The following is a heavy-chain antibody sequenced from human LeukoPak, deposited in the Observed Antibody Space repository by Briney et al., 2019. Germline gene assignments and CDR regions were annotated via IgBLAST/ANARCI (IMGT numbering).Heavy chain of an antibody. J-gene: IGHJ4*02. CDR1: GASISRGGYY. D-gene: IGHD1-14*01. V-gene: IGHV4-61*08. Sequence: TTSQTLSLTCTVSGASISRGGYYWSWIRQHPGKGLEWIGFTYYTGSTNYNPSLKSRVTISVDTSKNQFSLKLSSVTAADTAVYYCAGMRITTPTVRTLDYWGQGTLVTVSS. CDR3: AGMRITTPTVRTLDY. CDR2: TYYTGST.